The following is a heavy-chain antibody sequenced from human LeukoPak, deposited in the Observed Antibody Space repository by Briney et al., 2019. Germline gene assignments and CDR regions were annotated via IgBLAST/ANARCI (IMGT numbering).Heavy chain of an antibody. Sequence: SETLSLTCTVSGGSISSGGYYWSWIRQPPGKGLEWIGYIYYSGSTNYNPSLKSRVTISVDTSKNQFSLTLSSVTAADTAVYYCARVLAGKVDYWGQGTLVTVSS. V-gene: IGHV4-61*08. J-gene: IGHJ4*02. CDR1: GGSISSGGYY. CDR3: ARVLAGKVDY. CDR2: IYYSGST. D-gene: IGHD6-13*01.